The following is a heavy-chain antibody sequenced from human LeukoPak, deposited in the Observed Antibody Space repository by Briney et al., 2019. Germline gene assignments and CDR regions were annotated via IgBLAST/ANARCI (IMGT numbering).Heavy chain of an antibody. Sequence: PSETLSLTCSVSGGSISSFYWSWIRQHPGKGLEWIGYIYYSGSTYYNPSLKSRVTISVDTSKNQFSLKLSSVTAADTAVYYCARAGWSSSWPIVGPWGQGTLVTVSS. V-gene: IGHV4-59*06. CDR1: GGSISSFY. CDR2: IYYSGST. CDR3: ARAGWSSSWPIVGP. J-gene: IGHJ5*02. D-gene: IGHD6-13*01.